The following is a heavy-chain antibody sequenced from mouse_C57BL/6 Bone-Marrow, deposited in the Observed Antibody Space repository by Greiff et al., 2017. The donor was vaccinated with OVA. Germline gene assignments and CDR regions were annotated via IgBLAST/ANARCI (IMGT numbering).Heavy chain of an antibody. J-gene: IGHJ3*01. V-gene: IGHV5-17*01. CDR3: ARGLFFAY. CDR1: GFTFSDDG. Sequence: EVMLVESGGGLVKPGGSLKLSCAASGFTFSDDGMHWVRQAPEKGLEWVAYISSGSSTIYYADTVKGRFTISRDNAKNTLFLQMTSLRSEDTAMYYCARGLFFAYWGQGTLVIVSA. CDR2: ISSGSSTI.